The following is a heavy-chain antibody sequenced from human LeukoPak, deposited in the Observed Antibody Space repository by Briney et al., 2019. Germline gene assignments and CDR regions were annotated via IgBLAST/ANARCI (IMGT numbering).Heavy chain of an antibody. CDR3: GRGNPTMYSSGSDNWFDP. D-gene: IGHD6-19*01. V-gene: IGHV1-18*01. CDR2: ISAYNGNT. J-gene: IGHJ5*02. CDR1: GYTFTSYG. Sequence: ASVKVSCKASGYTFTSYGISWVRQAPGQGLEWMGWISAYNGNTNYAQKLQGRVTMTTDTSTSTAYMELRSLRSDDTAVYYCGRGNPTMYSSGSDNWFDPWGQGTLVTVSS.